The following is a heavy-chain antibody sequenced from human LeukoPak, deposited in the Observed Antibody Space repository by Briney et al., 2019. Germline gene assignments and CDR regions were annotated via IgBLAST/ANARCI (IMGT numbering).Heavy chain of an antibody. CDR1: GGSISISSAY. CDR2: IYYSKNT. Sequence: PSETLSLTCTVSGGSISISSAYWGWVRQPPGKGLEWIGSIYYSKNTYYNPSLKSRVTISADTSKNQFSLTLGSVSATDTAVYYCARHTLFDYWGQGALVTVSS. V-gene: IGHV4-39*01. J-gene: IGHJ4*02. CDR3: ARHTLFDY.